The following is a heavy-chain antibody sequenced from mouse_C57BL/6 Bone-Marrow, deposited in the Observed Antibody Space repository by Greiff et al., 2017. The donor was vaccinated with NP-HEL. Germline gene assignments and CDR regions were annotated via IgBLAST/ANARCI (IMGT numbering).Heavy chain of an antibody. J-gene: IGHJ4*01. CDR2: IYPGSGNT. Sequence: VQLQQSGAELVRPGASVKLSCKASGYTFTDYYINWVKQRPGQGLEWIARIYPGSGNTYYNEKFKGKATLTAEKSSSTAYMQLSSLTSEDSAVYFCARLGSYGGYAMDYWGQGTSVTVSS. CDR1: GYTFTDYY. D-gene: IGHD1-1*02. CDR3: ARLGSYGGYAMDY. V-gene: IGHV1-76*01.